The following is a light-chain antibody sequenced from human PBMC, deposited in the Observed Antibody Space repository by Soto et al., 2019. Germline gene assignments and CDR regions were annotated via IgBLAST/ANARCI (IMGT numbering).Light chain of an antibody. Sequence: EIVLTQSPATLSLSPGERATLSCRASQSVSSYLAWYQQKPGQAPRLLLYDASNRATGIPARFSGSGSGTDFTLTSSSLEPEDFAFYYCQQRSTLFTFGPGTKVDIK. CDR3: QQRSTLFT. CDR1: QSVSSY. V-gene: IGKV3-11*01. CDR2: DAS. J-gene: IGKJ3*01.